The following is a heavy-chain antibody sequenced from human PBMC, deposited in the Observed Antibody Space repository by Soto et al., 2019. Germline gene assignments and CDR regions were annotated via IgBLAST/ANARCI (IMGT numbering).Heavy chain of an antibody. CDR3: ARHASSWDIVVVVAGY. V-gene: IGHV4-39*01. J-gene: IGHJ4*02. CDR1: GGSISSSSYY. D-gene: IGHD2-15*01. CDR2: IYYSGST. Sequence: QLQLQESGPGLVKPSETLSLTCTVSGGSISSSSYYWGWIRQPPGKGLEWIGSIYYSGSTYYNPSLKSRVTISVDTSKNQFSLKLSSVTAADTAVYYCARHASSWDIVVVVAGYWGQGTLVTVSS.